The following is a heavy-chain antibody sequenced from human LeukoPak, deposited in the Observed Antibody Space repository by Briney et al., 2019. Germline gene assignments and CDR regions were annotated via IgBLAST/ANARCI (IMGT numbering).Heavy chain of an antibody. CDR1: GFTFSSYW. V-gene: IGHV3-21*04. CDR3: AKAGAAMVPLAETTYFDY. Sequence: GGSLRLSCAASGFTFSSYWMSWVRQAPGKGLEWVSSISSSSSYIYYADSVKGRFTISRDNSKNTLYLQMNGLRAEDTAVYYCAKAGAAMVPLAETTYFDYWGQGTLVTVSS. CDR2: ISSSSSYI. J-gene: IGHJ4*02. D-gene: IGHD5-18*01.